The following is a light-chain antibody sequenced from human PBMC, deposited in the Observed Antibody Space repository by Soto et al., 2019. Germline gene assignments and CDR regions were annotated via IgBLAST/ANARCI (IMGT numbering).Light chain of an antibody. CDR1: RSDVGSYNL. V-gene: IGLV2-23*01. CDR2: EGS. Sequence: QSALTQPTSVSGSPGQSITISCTGTRSDVGSYNLVSWYQQHPGKAPKLMIYEGSKRPSGVSNRFSGSKSGNTASLTISGFQAEDEADYYCCSYAGSSTLVFGGGTKVTVL. CDR3: CSYAGSSTLV. J-gene: IGLJ3*02.